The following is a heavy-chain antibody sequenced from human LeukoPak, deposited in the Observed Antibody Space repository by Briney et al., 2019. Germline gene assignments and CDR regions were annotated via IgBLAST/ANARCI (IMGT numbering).Heavy chain of an antibody. J-gene: IGHJ2*01. CDR1: AFSFSNYN. Sequence: PGGSLRLSCAASAFSFSNYNMNWVRQAPGKGLEWVSSITSSGSYIYYADSVKGRFTISRDNSKNTLYLQMNSLRAEDTAVYYCAKGRIAAAGTPGYWYFDLWGRGTLVTVSS. CDR3: AKGRIAAAGTPGYWYFDL. V-gene: IGHV3-21*04. CDR2: ITSSGSYI. D-gene: IGHD6-13*01.